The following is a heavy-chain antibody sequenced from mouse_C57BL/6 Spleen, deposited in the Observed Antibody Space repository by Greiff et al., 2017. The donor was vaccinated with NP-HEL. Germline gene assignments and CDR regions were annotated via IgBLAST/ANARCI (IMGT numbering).Heavy chain of an antibody. CDR2: IDPEDGDT. Sequence: VQLQHSGAELVRPGASVKLSCTASGFNIKDYYMHWVKQRPEQGLEWIGRIDPEDGDTEYAPKFQGKATMTADTSSNTAYLQLSSLTSEDTAVYYCTTYYYDYDAWFAYWGQGTLVTVSA. J-gene: IGHJ3*01. CDR3: TTYYYDYDAWFAY. CDR1: GFNIKDYY. D-gene: IGHD2-4*01. V-gene: IGHV14-1*01.